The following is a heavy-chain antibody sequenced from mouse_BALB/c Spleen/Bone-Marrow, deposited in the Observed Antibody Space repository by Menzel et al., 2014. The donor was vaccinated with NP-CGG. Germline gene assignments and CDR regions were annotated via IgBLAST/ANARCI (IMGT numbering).Heavy chain of an antibody. CDR2: ISSGGSYT. J-gene: IGHJ4*01. CDR3: ARHRDAMDY. CDR1: GLTFSSYG. V-gene: IGHV5-6*01. Sequence: EVQVVESGGDLVKPGGSLKLSCAASGLTFSSYGMSWVRQTPDKRLEWVATISSGGSYTYYPDSVKGRFTISRDNAKNTLYLQMSSLKSEDTAMYYCARHRDAMDYWGQGTSVTVSS. D-gene: IGHD3-3*01.